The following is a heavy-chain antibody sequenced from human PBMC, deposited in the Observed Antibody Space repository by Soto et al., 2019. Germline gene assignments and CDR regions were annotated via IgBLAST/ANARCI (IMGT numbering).Heavy chain of an antibody. D-gene: IGHD3-10*01. CDR2: INHSGST. V-gene: IGHV4-34*01. J-gene: IGHJ4*02. Sequence: PSETLSLTCAVYGGSFSGYYWSWIRQPPGKGLEWIGEINHSGSTNYNPSLKSRVTISVDTSKNQFSLKLSSVTAADTAVYYCARPMVPLYGSGSYLFDYWGQGTLVTVSS. CDR1: GGSFSGYY. CDR3: ARPMVPLYGSGSYLFDY.